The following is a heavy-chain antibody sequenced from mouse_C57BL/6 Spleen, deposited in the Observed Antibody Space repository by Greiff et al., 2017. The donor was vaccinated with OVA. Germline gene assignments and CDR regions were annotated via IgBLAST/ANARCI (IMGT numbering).Heavy chain of an antibody. CDR2: INPNNGGT. CDR3: ARNYGSSPFFAY. Sequence: VQLQQSGPELVKPGASVKISCKASGYTFTDYYMNWVKQSHGKSLEWIGDINPNNGGTSYNQKFKGKATLTVDKSSSTAYMELRSLTSEDSAVYYCARNYGSSPFFAYWGQGTLVTVSA. CDR1: GYTFTDYY. D-gene: IGHD1-1*01. J-gene: IGHJ3*01. V-gene: IGHV1-26*01.